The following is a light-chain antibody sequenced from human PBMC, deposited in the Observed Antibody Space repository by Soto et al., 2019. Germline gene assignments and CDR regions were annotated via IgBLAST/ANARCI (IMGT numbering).Light chain of an antibody. CDR2: EVN. Sequence: QSALTQPASVSGSPGQSITISCTGSNNDVGAYNYVSWYQQHPGKAPILIIYEVNNQPSGVSHRFSGSKSGNTASLTISGLQADDEADYYCASYTISSTRVFGGGTKLTVL. CDR1: NNDVGAYNY. J-gene: IGLJ3*02. V-gene: IGLV2-14*01. CDR3: ASYTISSTRV.